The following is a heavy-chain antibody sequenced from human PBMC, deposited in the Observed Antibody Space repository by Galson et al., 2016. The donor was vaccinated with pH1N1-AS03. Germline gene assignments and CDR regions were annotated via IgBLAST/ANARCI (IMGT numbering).Heavy chain of an antibody. CDR1: VGSFSGYY. CDR2: INHSGNT. J-gene: IGHJ4*02. D-gene: IGHD4-17*01. CDR3: ARAYGYGDYGIDY. V-gene: IGHV4-34*01. Sequence: TCAVYVGSFSGYYWSWIRQPPGQGLEWIGEINHSGNTNYNPSLKSRVTISVDTSKNQFSLKLTSVTAADTAVYYCARAYGYGDYGIDYWGQGTLVTVSS.